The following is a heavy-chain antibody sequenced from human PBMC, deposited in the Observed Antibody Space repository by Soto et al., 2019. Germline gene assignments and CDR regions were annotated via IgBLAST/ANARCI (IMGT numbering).Heavy chain of an antibody. V-gene: IGHV4-39*07. J-gene: IGHJ3*02. CDR2: MLYSGLT. CDR3: ARGGVGYCSSTSCHLYDFWCGYYWDDAFDM. CDR1: GYSVSSSDYY. D-gene: IGHD2-2*01. Sequence: PSETLSLTCSVSGYSVSSSDYYWAWIRQPPGKGLEWIGSMLYSGLTYYNPSLKSRVTLSVDTSKNQSSVRLSSVTAADTAVYYCARGGVGYCSSTSCHLYDFWCGYYWDDAFDMWGQGTMVTVSS.